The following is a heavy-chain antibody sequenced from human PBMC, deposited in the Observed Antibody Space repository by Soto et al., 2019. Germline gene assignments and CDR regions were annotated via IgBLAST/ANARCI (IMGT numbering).Heavy chain of an antibody. V-gene: IGHV3-48*03. J-gene: IGHJ4*02. D-gene: IGHD6-19*01. Sequence: EVQLVESGGGLVQPGGSLRLSCAASGFTFSSYEMNWVRQAPGKGLEWVSYISSSGSPIYYADSVKGRFTISRDNAKNTMYLKMNCLRAEDTAVYYCARGQYSSGGGYFDYWGQETLVTVSS. CDR2: ISSSGSPI. CDR1: GFTFSSYE. CDR3: ARGQYSSGGGYFDY.